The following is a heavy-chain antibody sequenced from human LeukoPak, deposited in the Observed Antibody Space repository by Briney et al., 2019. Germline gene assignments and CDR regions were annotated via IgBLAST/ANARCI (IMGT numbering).Heavy chain of an antibody. CDR3: ARGLKGYCSSTGCSTYYYYYMDV. CDR1: GYTFTGYY. CDR2: INPNSGGT. Sequence: ASVKVSCKASGYTFTGYYMHWVRQAPGQGLEWMGWINPNSGGTNYAQKFQGRVTMTRDTSISTAYMELSRLRSDDTAVYYCARGLKGYCSSTGCSTYYYYYMDVWGKGTTVTVSS. J-gene: IGHJ6*03. V-gene: IGHV1-2*02. D-gene: IGHD2-2*01.